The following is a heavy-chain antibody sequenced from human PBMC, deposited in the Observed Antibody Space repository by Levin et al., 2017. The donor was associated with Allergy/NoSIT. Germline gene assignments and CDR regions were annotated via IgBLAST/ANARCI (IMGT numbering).Heavy chain of an antibody. CDR1: GFTFSDYY. CDR3: ARDPRLLRFSFPAY. Sequence: GESLKISCAASGFTFSDYYMSWIRQAPGKGLEWVSYISSSGSTIYYADSVKGRFTISRDNAKNSLYLQMNSLRAEDTAVYYCARDPRLLRFSFPAYWGQGTLVTVSS. V-gene: IGHV3-11*01. D-gene: IGHD5-12*01. CDR2: ISSSGSTI. J-gene: IGHJ4*02.